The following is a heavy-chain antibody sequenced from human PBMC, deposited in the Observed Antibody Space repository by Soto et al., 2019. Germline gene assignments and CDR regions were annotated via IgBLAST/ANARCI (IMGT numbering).Heavy chain of an antibody. CDR2: SSLNGDI. Sequence: QVQLQESGPGLVESSGTLSLTCAVYGGSITSGHWWTWVRQSPGKGLEWIGESSLNGDINYSPSPPCRDTVSMDMSRNHLSQRLTSVTAADTAVYYCATRETRTGGPVGGPGTVVTVSS. CDR1: GGSITSGHW. D-gene: IGHD2-8*02. J-gene: IGHJ4*03. V-gene: IGHV4-4*02. CDR3: ATRETRTGGPV.